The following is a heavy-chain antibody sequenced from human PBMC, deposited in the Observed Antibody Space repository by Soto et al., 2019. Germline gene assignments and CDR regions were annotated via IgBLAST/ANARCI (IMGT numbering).Heavy chain of an antibody. CDR3: AGGFDV. D-gene: IGHD2-15*01. CDR1: GLTFSSYN. Sequence: EVQLVESGGGLVQPGGSLRLSCAASGLTFSSYNMNWLRQAPGKGLEWVSYISSSSSTIYYADFVQGRFTISRDNAKNSLYMQMNSLRDEDTGVYYCAGGFDVWGQGTMVTVSS. V-gene: IGHV3-48*02. J-gene: IGHJ3*01. CDR2: ISSSSSTI.